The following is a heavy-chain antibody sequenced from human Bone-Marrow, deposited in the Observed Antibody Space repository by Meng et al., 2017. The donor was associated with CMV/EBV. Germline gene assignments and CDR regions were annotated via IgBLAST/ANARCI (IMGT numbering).Heavy chain of an antibody. CDR1: GYTFTSYY. D-gene: IGHD3-10*01. Sequence: ASVKVSCKASGYTFTSYYMHWVRQAPGQGLEWMGIINPSGGSTSYAQKFQGRVTMTRDTSTSTVYMELSSLRSEDTAVYYCARGDHYGSGSYRGASGFDPWGQGTLVTVSS. J-gene: IGHJ5*02. CDR3: ARGDHYGSGSYRGASGFDP. CDR2: INPSGGST. V-gene: IGHV1-46*01.